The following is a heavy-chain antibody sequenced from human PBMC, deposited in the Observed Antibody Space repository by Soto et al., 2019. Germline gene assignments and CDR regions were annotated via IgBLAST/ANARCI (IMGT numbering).Heavy chain of an antibody. CDR3: ARDGAPDYGDNFFDY. J-gene: IGHJ4*02. CDR2: IYYSGST. CDR1: GGSISSYY. V-gene: IGHV4-59*01. Sequence: SETLSLTCTVSGGSISSYYWSWIRQPPGKGLEWIGYIYYSGSTNYNPSLKSRVTISVDASKNQFSLKLSSVTAADTAVYYCARDGAPDYGDNFFDYWGQGTLVTVSS. D-gene: IGHD4-17*01.